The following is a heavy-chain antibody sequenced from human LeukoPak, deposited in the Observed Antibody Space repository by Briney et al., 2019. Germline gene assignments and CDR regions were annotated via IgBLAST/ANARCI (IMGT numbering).Heavy chain of an antibody. CDR1: GFTFSDYY. CDR3: ARTTTSWLFDY. Sequence: GGSLRLSCVVSGFTFSDYYMSWIRQAPGKGLERVSYISSASSTYTNYADSVKGRFTISRDNAKNSLYLQLNSLRAEDTAVYYCARTTTSWLFDYWGQGTLVTVSS. V-gene: IGHV3-11*06. CDR2: ISSASSTYT. D-gene: IGHD5-24*01. J-gene: IGHJ4*02.